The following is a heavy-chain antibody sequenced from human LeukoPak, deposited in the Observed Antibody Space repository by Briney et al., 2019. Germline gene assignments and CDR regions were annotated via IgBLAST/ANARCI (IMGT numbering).Heavy chain of an antibody. V-gene: IGHV1-69*13. CDR2: IIPIFGTA. Sequence: ASVKVSCKASGGTFISYATSWVRQAPGQGLEWMGGIIPIFGTANYAQKFQGRVTITADESTSTAYMELSSLRSEDTAVYYCARGGTTIFGDYYYYYGMDVWGQGTTVTVSS. CDR1: GGTFISYA. D-gene: IGHD3-3*01. J-gene: IGHJ6*02. CDR3: ARGGTTIFGDYYYYYGMDV.